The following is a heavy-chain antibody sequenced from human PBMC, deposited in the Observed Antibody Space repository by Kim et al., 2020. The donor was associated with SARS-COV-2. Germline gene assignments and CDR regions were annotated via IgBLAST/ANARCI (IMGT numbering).Heavy chain of an antibody. V-gene: IGHV3-30*18. CDR3: AKGTLREWGAFDI. Sequence: GGSLRLSCAASGFTFSSYGMHWVRQAPGKGLEWVAIISYDGSNKYYADSVKGRFTISRDNSKNTLYLQMDSLRAEDTAVYYCAKGTLREWGAFDIWGQGTMVTVSP. CDR1: GFTFSSYG. CDR2: ISYDGSNK. J-gene: IGHJ3*02. D-gene: IGHD3-3*01.